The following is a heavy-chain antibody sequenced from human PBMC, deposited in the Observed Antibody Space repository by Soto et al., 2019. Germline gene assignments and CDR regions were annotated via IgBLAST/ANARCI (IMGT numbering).Heavy chain of an antibody. CDR1: DASSRGGSYY. CDR2: IYYSGST. V-gene: IGHV4-61*01. J-gene: IGHJ3*02. D-gene: IGHD3-22*01. CDR3: ARDQKAYYDSSGYSRSYAFDI. Sequence: SAIPSHTRPVSDASSRGGSYYRSWIRKPPGRGIELIGYIYYSGSTNYNPSLKSRVTISVDTSKNQFSLKLSSVTAADTAVYYCARDQKAYYDSSGYSRSYAFDIWGQGTMVTVSS.